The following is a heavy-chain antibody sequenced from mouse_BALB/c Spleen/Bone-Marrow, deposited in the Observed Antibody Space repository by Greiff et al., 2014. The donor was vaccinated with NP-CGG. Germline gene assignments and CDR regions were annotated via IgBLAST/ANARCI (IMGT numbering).Heavy chain of an antibody. CDR1: GYTFTSYW. Sequence: QVQLQQSGAELVKPGASVNLSCKASGYTFTSYWVYWVKQRPGQGLEWIGEINPRNGRANYNEKFKNKATLTVDKSTSTAYMQVSSLTSEDYAVYYCARRDFRSWFAYWGQGTLVTVSA. CDR2: INPRNGRA. D-gene: IGHD2-14*01. CDR3: ARRDFRSWFAY. V-gene: IGHV1S81*02. J-gene: IGHJ3*01.